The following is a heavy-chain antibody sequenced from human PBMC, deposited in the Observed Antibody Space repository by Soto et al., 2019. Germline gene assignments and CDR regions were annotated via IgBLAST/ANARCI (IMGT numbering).Heavy chain of an antibody. Sequence: SETLSLTCTVSGGSISSGGYYWSWIRQHPGKGLEWIGYIYYSGSTYYNPSLKSRVTISVDTSKNQFSLKLSSVTAADTAVYYCARVGSDGDIVVVPAAMPFDYWGQGTLVTVSS. D-gene: IGHD2-2*01. CDR1: GGSISSGGYY. V-gene: IGHV4-31*03. CDR3: ARVGSDGDIVVVPAAMPFDY. J-gene: IGHJ4*02. CDR2: IYYSGST.